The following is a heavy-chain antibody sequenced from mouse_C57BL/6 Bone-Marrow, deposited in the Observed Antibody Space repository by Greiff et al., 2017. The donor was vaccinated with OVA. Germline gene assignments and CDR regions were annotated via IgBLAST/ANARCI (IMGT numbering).Heavy chain of an antibody. CDR1: GFTFSSYA. CDR2: ISDGGSYT. D-gene: IGHD1-1*01. Sequence: DVKLVESGGGLVKPGGSLKLPCAASGFTFSSYAMSWVRQTPEKRLERVATISDGGSYTYYPDNVKGRFTISRDNAKNNLYLQMSHLKSEDTAMYYCARALYGSSPSYWYFDVWGTGTTVTVSS. V-gene: IGHV5-4*03. CDR3: ARALYGSSPSYWYFDV. J-gene: IGHJ1*03.